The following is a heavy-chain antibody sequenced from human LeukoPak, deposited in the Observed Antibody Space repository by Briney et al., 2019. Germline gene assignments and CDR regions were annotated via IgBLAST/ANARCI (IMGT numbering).Heavy chain of an antibody. Sequence: GGSLRLSCVGSGFTFSAYGMSWVRQAPGKGLESVSSISGSDGATSYADSVKGRFTISRDNSKNTLYLQMNSLRAEDTAVYYCARDSLYSSGWYTALTFFFDYWGQGTLVTVSS. V-gene: IGHV3-23*01. CDR2: ISGSDGAT. D-gene: IGHD6-19*01. J-gene: IGHJ4*02. CDR1: GFTFSAYG. CDR3: ARDSLYSSGWYTALTFFFDY.